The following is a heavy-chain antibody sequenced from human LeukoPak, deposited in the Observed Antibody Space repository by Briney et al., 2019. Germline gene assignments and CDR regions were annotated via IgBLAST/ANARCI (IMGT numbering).Heavy chain of an antibody. CDR2: INHSGST. CDR1: GGSFSGYY. V-gene: IGHV4-34*01. Sequence: PSETLSLTCAVYGGSFSGYYWSWIRQPPGKGLEWIGEINHSGSTNYNPSLKSRVTISVDTSKNQFSLKLSSVTAADTAVYYCARVTSEGYFVYWGQGTLVTVSS. CDR3: ARVTSEGYFVY. J-gene: IGHJ4*02.